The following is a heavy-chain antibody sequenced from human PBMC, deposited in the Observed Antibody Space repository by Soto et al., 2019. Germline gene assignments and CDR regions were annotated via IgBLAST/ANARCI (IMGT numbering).Heavy chain of an antibody. V-gene: IGHV1-2*04. J-gene: IGHJ6*02. CDR2: VNPNSGGT. CDR3: ARDQDSSGWPYYYYYYGMDV. D-gene: IGHD6-19*01. Sequence: ASVKVSCKASGYTFTGYYMHWLRQSPGQGLEWMGWVNPNSGGTNYAQKFQGWVTMTRDTSISTAYMELSRLRSDDTAVYYCARDQDSSGWPYYYYYYGMDVWGQGTTVTVSS. CDR1: GYTFTGYY.